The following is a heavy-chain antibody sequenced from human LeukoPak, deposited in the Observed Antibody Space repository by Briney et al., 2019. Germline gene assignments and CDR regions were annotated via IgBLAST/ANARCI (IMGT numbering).Heavy chain of an antibody. D-gene: IGHD2-2*02. CDR2: INSDGSST. J-gene: IGHJ4*02. CDR1: GFTFSSYW. V-gene: IGHV3-74*01. Sequence: GGSLRLSCAASGFTFSSYWMHWVRQAPGKGLVWVSRINSDGSSTSYADSVKGRFTISRDNAKNTLYLQMNSLRAEDTAVYYCARVWTICPSCYTREDYLGQGTLVTVSS. CDR3: ARVWTICPSCYTREDY.